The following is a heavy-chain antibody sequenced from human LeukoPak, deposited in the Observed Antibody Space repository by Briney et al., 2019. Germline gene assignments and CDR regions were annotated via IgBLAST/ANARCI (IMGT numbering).Heavy chain of an antibody. J-gene: IGHJ4*02. D-gene: IGHD2-2*01. V-gene: IGHV3-7*01. CDR3: ATSSDAPGNY. Sequence: GGSLRLSCAASGFSFSNSWMSWVRQAPGKGLEWVANIRQDGSLKYYVGSVKGRFTISRDNAENTLYLQMNSLRAEDTAVYYCATSSDAPGNYWGQGTLVTVSS. CDR2: IRQDGSLK. CDR1: GFSFSNSW.